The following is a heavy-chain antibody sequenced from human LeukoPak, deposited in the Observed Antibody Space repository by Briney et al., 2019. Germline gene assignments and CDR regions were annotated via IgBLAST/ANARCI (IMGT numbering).Heavy chain of an antibody. V-gene: IGHV3-23*01. D-gene: IGHD2/OR15-2a*01. CDR2: ISGSGAII. J-gene: IGHJ4*02. CDR3: VSFYETY. CDR1: GFTFSAYA. Sequence: GSLRLSCAASGFTFSAYAVSWVRQAPGKGLEWVSGISGSGAIIYYADSVKGRFTISRDNSKNALYLQMNSLRAEDTAVYYCVSFYETYWGRGTLVTVSS.